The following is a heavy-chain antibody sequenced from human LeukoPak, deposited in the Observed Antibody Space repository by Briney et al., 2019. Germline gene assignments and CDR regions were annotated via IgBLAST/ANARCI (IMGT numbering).Heavy chain of an antibody. V-gene: IGHV4-59*01. CDR2: IYYSGST. CDR3: ATRWELLGKGAFDI. D-gene: IGHD1-26*01. J-gene: IGHJ3*02. CDR1: GGSISSYY. Sequence: SETLSLTCTVSGGSISSYYWSWIRQPPGKGLEWIGYIYYSGSTNYNPSLKSRVTISVDTSKNQFSLKLSSVTAADTGVYYCATRWELLGKGAFDIWGQGTMVTVSS.